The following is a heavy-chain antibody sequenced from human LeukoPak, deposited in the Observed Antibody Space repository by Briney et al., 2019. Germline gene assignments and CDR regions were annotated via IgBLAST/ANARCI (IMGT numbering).Heavy chain of an antibody. D-gene: IGHD3-22*01. V-gene: IGHV3-72*01. J-gene: IGHJ4*02. CDR1: GFTFSDHY. CDR2: TRNKARSYTT. CDR3: ARADSSGYLIE. Sequence: PGGSLRLSCAASGFTFSDHYMDWVRQAAGKGLEWVGRTRNKARSYTTEYAASVKVRFIISRDDSKNSMYLEMNSLETEDTAVYYCARADSSGYLIERGQGTLVTVSS.